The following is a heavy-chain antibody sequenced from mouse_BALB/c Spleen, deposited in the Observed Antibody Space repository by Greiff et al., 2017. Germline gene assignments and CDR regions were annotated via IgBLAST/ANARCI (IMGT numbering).Heavy chain of an antibody. CDR3: ARERSRSSNWYFDV. V-gene: IGHV2-9*02. D-gene: IGHD1-1*01. CDR2: IWAGGST. CDR1: GFSLTSYG. Sequence: VQRVESGPGLVAPSQSLSITCTVSGFSLTSYGVHWVRQPPEKGLEWLGVIWAGGSTNYNSALMSRLSISKDNSKSQVFLKMNSLQTDDTAMYYYARERSRSSNWYFDVWGAGTTVTVSS. J-gene: IGHJ1*01.